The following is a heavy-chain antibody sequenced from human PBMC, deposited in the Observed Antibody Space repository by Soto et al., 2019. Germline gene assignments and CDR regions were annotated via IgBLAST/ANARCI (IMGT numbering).Heavy chain of an antibody. Sequence: EVQLVESGGVVVQPGQSLRLSCAASGFTFDDYSFHWVRQAPGKGLEWGSLITWGGKSTYYADSVKGRFTISRDNNKNSLYLEMNSLTIEDTALYYCARSVVRGVISPVDYWVQGTLVTVSS. V-gene: IGHV3-43*01. J-gene: IGHJ4*02. D-gene: IGHD3-10*01. CDR1: GFTFDDYS. CDR2: ITWGGKST. CDR3: ARSVVRGVISPVDY.